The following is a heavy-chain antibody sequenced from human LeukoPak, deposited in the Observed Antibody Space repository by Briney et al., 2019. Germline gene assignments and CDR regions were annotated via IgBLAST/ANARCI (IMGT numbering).Heavy chain of an antibody. J-gene: IGHJ3*02. CDR3: ARAGAVALDI. CDR2: IRSDGSNK. D-gene: IGHD3-10*01. Sequence: GGSLRLSCAASGFNFSSYGMHWVRQAPGKGLKWVAFIRSDGSNKYYADSVKGRFTISRDNAKNSLYLQMNSLRAEDTAVYYCARAGAVALDIWGQGTMVTVSS. V-gene: IGHV3-30*02. CDR1: GFNFSSYG.